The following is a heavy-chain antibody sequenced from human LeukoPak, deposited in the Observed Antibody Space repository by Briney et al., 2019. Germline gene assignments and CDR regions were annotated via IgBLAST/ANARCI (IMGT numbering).Heavy chain of an antibody. Sequence: PSETLSLTCAVYGGSFSGYYWSWIRQPPGKGLEWIGEINHSGSTNYNPSLKSRVTISVDTSKNQFSLKLSSVTAADTAVYYCARVRQYYDILTGYLPPNWFDPWGQGTLVTVSS. CDR2: INHSGST. V-gene: IGHV4-34*01. J-gene: IGHJ5*02. CDR1: GGSFSGYY. D-gene: IGHD3-9*01. CDR3: ARVRQYYDILTGYLPPNWFDP.